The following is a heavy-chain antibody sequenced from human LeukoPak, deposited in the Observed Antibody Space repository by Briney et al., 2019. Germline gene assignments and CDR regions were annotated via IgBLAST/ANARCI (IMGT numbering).Heavy chain of an antibody. CDR1: GFTFSSYG. V-gene: IGHV3-74*01. CDR2: INSDGSST. J-gene: IGHJ3*02. CDR3: ARQAAGHLIMGAFDI. D-gene: IGHD6-13*01. Sequence: GGSLRLSCAASGFTFSSYGMHWVRQAPGKGLVWVSRINSDGSSTSYADSVKGRFTISRDNAKNTLYLQMNSLRAEDTAVYYCARQAAGHLIMGAFDIWGQGTMVTVSS.